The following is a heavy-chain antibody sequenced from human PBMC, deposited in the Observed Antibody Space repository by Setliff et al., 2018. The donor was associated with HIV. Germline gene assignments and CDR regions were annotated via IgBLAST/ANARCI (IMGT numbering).Heavy chain of an antibody. Sequence: SETLSLTCTVSGGSISSGVHDWSWIRQPPGKGLEWIGYIYDNEKTFYNPSLKSRVTITVDTSKNQISLQLTSVTAEDTALYYCARLPQDWGQGTLVTVSS. V-gene: IGHV4-61*08. CDR2: IYDNEKT. CDR3: ARLPQD. CDR1: GGSISSGVHD. J-gene: IGHJ4*02.